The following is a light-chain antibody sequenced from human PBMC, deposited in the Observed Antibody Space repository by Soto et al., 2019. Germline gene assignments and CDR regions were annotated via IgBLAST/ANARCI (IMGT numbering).Light chain of an antibody. Sequence: DIQMTQSPSSLSASVGDRATITCRASQGIRKDLGWYQQKQGKAPKRXIYAASSLQSGVPSRFSGSGSGTEFTLTISSLQPEDFATYYCLQHNSYTRTFGQGTKVDIK. V-gene: IGKV1-17*01. J-gene: IGKJ1*01. CDR1: QGIRKD. CDR3: LQHNSYTRT. CDR2: AAS.